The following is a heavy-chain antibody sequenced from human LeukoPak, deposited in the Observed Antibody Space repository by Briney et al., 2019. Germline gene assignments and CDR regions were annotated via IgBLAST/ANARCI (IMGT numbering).Heavy chain of an antibody. CDR2: ISYDGSNK. Sequence: GGSLRLSCAASGFTFSSYGMHWVRQAPGKGLEWVAVISYDGSNKYYADSVKGRFTISRDDSKNMLYLQMNSLKTEDTAVYYCVMVRDDGNLNYWGQGTLVTVSS. D-gene: IGHD3-10*01. J-gene: IGHJ4*02. CDR3: VMVRDDGNLNY. CDR1: GFTFSSYG. V-gene: IGHV3-30*03.